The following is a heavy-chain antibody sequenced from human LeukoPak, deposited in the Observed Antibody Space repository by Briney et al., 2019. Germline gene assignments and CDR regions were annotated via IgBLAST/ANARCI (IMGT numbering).Heavy chain of an antibody. CDR2: IYTSGST. J-gene: IGHJ3*01. CDR3: ARVRRYCSSTSCYFFAFDF. V-gene: IGHV4-4*07. Sequence: SETLSLTCTVSGGSISSYYWSWIRQPAGKGLEWIGRIYTSGSTNYNPSLKSRVTMSVDTSKNQFSLKLSSVTAADTAVYYCARVRRYCSSTSCYFFAFDFWGQGTMVTVSS. CDR1: GGSISSYY. D-gene: IGHD2-2*01.